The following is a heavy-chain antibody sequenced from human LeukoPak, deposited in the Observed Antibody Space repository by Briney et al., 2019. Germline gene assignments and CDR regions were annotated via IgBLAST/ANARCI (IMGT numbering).Heavy chain of an antibody. Sequence: SETLSLTCAVYGGSFSGYYWSWIRQPPGKGLEWIGEINHSGSTNHNPSLKSRVTISVDTSKNQFSLKLSSVTAADTAVYYCARVRAVAGTRRGPYFDYWGQGTLVTVSS. J-gene: IGHJ4*02. V-gene: IGHV4-34*01. CDR3: ARVRAVAGTRRGPYFDY. D-gene: IGHD6-19*01. CDR2: INHSGST. CDR1: GGSFSGYY.